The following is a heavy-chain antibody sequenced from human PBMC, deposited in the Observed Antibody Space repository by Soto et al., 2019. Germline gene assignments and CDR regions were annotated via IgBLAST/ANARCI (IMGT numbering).Heavy chain of an antibody. Sequence: GGSLRLSCAASGFAFSSYAMSWVRQAPGKGLEWVSTISGSGGSTYYADSVKGRFAISRDNSKNTLYLQMNSLRAEDTAVYYCAKGRSEVVPAAINERGQGTPVTVSS. D-gene: IGHD2-2*01. V-gene: IGHV3-23*01. CDR3: AKGRSEVVPAAINE. CDR1: GFAFSSYA. CDR2: ISGSGGST. J-gene: IGHJ4*02.